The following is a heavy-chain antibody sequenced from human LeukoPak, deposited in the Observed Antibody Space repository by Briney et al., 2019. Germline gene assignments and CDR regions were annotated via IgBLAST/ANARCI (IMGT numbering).Heavy chain of an antibody. CDR2: INPSGSST. D-gene: IGHD2-2*01. Sequence: ASMKVSCKASGYTFTSYYLHWVRQAPGQGLEWMGLINPSGSSTSNTQKFQGRVTMTRDTSTSTVYMELSSLRSEDTAVYYCARGYCYNSNCYGNFDFWGQGTLVTVSS. V-gene: IGHV1-46*01. CDR1: GYTFTSYY. J-gene: IGHJ4*02. CDR3: ARGYCYNSNCYGNFDF.